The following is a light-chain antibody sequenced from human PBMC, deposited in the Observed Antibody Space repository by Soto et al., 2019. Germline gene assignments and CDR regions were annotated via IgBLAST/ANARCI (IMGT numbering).Light chain of an antibody. CDR2: GDD. Sequence: QSVLTQPPSVSGAPGQRVTISCTGSSSNVGAGNVVHWYQQLPGTAPKLLISGDDNRPSGVPDRFSGSHSGTSASLAITGLQAEDEADYYCQSFDRSLSGWVFGGGTKLTVL. CDR3: QSFDRSLSGWV. V-gene: IGLV1-40*01. CDR1: SSNVGAGNV. J-gene: IGLJ3*02.